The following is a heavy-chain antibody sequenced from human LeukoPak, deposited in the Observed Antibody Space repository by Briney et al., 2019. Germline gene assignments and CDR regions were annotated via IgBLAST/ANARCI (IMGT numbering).Heavy chain of an antibody. J-gene: IGHJ3*02. CDR2: INPNSGGT. V-gene: IGHV1-2*06. D-gene: IGHD3-22*01. Sequence: GASVKVSCKASGGTFSSYAISWVRQAPGQGLEWMGRINPNSGGTNYAQKFQGRVTMTRDTSISTAYMELSRLRSDDTAVYYCARDPPNYYDSSGPLFDIWGQGTMVTVSS. CDR3: ARDPPNYYDSSGPLFDI. CDR1: GGTFSSYA.